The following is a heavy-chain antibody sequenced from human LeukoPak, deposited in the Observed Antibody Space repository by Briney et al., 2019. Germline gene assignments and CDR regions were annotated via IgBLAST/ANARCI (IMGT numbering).Heavy chain of an antibody. CDR1: GFTFSSYW. CDR3: ARGVDSSSWYGWSSGWYGLDY. Sequence: GGSLRLSCAASGFTFSSYWMHWVRQAPGKGLVWVSRINSDRSSTSYADSVKGRFTISRDKAKSTRYLQMNSLRAEDTAVYYCARGVDSSSWYGWSSGWYGLDYWGQGTLVTVSS. D-gene: IGHD6-13*01. V-gene: IGHV3-74*01. CDR2: INSDRSST. J-gene: IGHJ4*02.